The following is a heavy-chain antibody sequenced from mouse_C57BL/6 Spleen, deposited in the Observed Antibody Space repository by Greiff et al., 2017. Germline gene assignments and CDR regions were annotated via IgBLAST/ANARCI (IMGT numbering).Heavy chain of an antibody. CDR1: GYTFTSYW. J-gene: IGHJ4*01. CDR3: ARYHDYGDGY. V-gene: IGHV1-64*01. Sequence: QVQLKQPGAELVKPGASVKLSCKASGYTFTSYWMHWVKQRPGQGLEWIGMIHPNSGSTNYNEKFKSKATLTVDKSSSTAYMQLSSLTSEDSAVYYCARYHDYGDGYWGQGTSVTVSS. D-gene: IGHD2-4*01. CDR2: IHPNSGST.